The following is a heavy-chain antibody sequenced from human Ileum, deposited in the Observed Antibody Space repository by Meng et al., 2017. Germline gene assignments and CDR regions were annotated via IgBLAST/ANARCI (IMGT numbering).Heavy chain of an antibody. CDR1: GFSLSTSGVG. CDR2: IYWDDDK. J-gene: IGHJ5*02. D-gene: IGHD6-13*01. Sequence: QITLKESGPTLVKPPQTLTLTCTFSGFSLSTSGVGVAWIRQPPGKALECLALIYWDDDKRYNPSLKNRLTITKDTSKNQVVLTMTNMDLVDTATYYCAHRLAYSSNYNVGWFDPWGQGTLVTVSS. V-gene: IGHV2-5*02. CDR3: AHRLAYSSNYNVGWFDP.